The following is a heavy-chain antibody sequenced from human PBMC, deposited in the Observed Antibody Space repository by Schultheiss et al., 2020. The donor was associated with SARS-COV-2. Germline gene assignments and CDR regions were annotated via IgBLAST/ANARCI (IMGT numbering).Heavy chain of an antibody. Sequence: ASVKVSCKVSGHTRTESSMHWVRQAPGKGLEWMGGFDPEDAVTIYSQKFQGRVIMTEDTATVTSYMELSSLRSEETAVYYCARDRSPYYGDYVGPLDYWGHGTLVTGSS. J-gene: IGHJ4*03. CDR2: FDPEDAVT. CDR1: GHTRTESS. D-gene: IGHD4-17*01. CDR3: ARDRSPYYGDYVGPLDY. V-gene: IGHV1-24*01.